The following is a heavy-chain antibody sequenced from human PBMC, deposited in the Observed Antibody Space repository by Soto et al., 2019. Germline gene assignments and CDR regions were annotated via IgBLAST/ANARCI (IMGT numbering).Heavy chain of an antibody. Sequence: QVQLQQWGAGLLKPSETLSLTCAVYGGSFSGYYWTWIRQPPGTGLEWIGEINHSGSTNYNPSLKCQVTISVDTSKNQFSLKLTSVTAADTAVYCCARDKITGLFDYWGQGTLVTVSS. CDR2: INHSGST. CDR1: GGSFSGYY. D-gene: IGHD2-8*02. J-gene: IGHJ4*02. CDR3: ARDKITGLFDY. V-gene: IGHV4-34*01.